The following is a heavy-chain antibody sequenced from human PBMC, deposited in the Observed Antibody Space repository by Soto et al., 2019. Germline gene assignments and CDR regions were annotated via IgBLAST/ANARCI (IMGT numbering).Heavy chain of an antibody. CDR3: ASSLLVGYGLEGESD. J-gene: IGHJ4*02. Sequence: QVQLVQSGAEVKKPGASVKVSCKASGYTFTSYGISWVRQAPGQGLEWMGWISAYNGNTNYAQKLQGRVTMTTDTSTSTAYMELRSLGSDDKAVYYCASSLLVGYGLEGESDWGQGTLVTVSS. CDR1: GYTFTSYG. CDR2: ISAYNGNT. D-gene: IGHD5-18*01. V-gene: IGHV1-18*01.